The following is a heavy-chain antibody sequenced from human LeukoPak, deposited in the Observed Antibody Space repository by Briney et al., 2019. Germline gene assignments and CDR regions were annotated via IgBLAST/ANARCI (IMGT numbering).Heavy chain of an antibody. J-gene: IGHJ4*02. D-gene: IGHD4-17*01. V-gene: IGHV3-7*01. CDR1: GFTFSSYW. CDR2: IKQDGTEK. Sequence: GGSLRLSCAASGFTFSSYWMSWVRQAPGKGLAWVASIKQDGTEKYYVDSLKDRFTISRDNAKNSLYLQMHSLRVDDTAVYYCARALYDYGDYVSGYWGQGTLVTVSS. CDR3: ARALYDYGDYVSGY.